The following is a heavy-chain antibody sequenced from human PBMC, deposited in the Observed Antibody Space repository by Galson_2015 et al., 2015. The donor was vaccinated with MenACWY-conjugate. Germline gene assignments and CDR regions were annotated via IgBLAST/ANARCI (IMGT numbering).Heavy chain of an antibody. CDR3: VRSGERGFLDY. CDR1: GDSVPSNSAA. Sequence: AISGDSVPSNSAAWNWLRQSPSRGLEWLGRTYYRSKWYNGYALSVKSRITINPDTSKNQFSLQLNSVTPEDTAVYYCVRSGERGFLDYWGQGSLVTVSS. V-gene: IGHV6-1*01. D-gene: IGHD3-10*01. J-gene: IGHJ4*02. CDR2: TYYRSKWYN.